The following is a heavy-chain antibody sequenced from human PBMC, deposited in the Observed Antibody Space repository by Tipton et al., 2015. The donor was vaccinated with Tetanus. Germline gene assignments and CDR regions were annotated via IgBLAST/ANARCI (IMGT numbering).Heavy chain of an antibody. J-gene: IGHJ6*03. Sequence: QSGPEVKKPGASVKLSCKTSGYTFTQYYLHWVRQAPGQGLEWMGMIYPSDGSTSYAEKLQGRVTMTRDTPTSTVYMGMSSLRSEDTAVYYCARVPTVWYYYSYMDVWGRGTTVTVSS. D-gene: IGHD2-21*01. CDR2: IYPSDGST. CDR3: ARVPTVWYYYSYMDV. CDR1: GYTFTQYY. V-gene: IGHV1-46*04.